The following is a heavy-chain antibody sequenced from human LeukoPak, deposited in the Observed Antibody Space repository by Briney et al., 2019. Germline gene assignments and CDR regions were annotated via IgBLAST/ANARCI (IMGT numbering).Heavy chain of an antibody. Sequence: SETLSLTCTVSGGSISSGGYYWSWIRQPPGKGLEWIGYIYHSGSTYYNPSLKSRVTISVDRSKNQFSLKLSSVTAADTAVYYCARGYCSSTSCPCPDWGRGTLVTVSS. D-gene: IGHD2-2*01. CDR1: GGSISSGGYY. J-gene: IGHJ4*02. CDR3: ARGYCSSTSCPCPD. CDR2: IYHSGST. V-gene: IGHV4-30-2*01.